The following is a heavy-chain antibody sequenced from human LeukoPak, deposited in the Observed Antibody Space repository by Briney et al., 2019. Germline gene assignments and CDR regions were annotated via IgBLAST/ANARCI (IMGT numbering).Heavy chain of an antibody. Sequence: PGGSLRLSCAASRFTVSNTYMSWVRQGPGKRLEWVSVIDSGGGAHYADSVKGRFSISSDNSHNTLYLQMNSLRAEDTAVYYCVRDQNYWGQGTLVTVSS. J-gene: IGHJ4*02. CDR3: VRDQNY. CDR2: IDSGGGA. CDR1: RFTVSNTY. V-gene: IGHV3-66*01.